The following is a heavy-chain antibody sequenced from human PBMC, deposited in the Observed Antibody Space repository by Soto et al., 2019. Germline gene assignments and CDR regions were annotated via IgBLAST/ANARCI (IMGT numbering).Heavy chain of an antibody. J-gene: IGHJ6*02. V-gene: IGHV4-59*01. CDR1: GGSISSYY. CDR2: IYYSGST. D-gene: IGHD6-13*01. CDR3: ARVVGGSSREPYYYYYGMDV. Sequence: SETLSLTCTVSGGSISSYYWSWIRQPPGKGLEWIGYIYYSGSTNYNPSLKSRVTISVDTSKNQFSLKLSSVTAADTAVYYCARVVGGSSREPYYYYYGMDVWGQGTTVTVSS.